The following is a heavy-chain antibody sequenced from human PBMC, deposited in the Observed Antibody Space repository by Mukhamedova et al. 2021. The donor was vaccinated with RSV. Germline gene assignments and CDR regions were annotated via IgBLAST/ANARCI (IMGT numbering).Heavy chain of an antibody. D-gene: IGHD1-26*01. J-gene: IGHJ4*02. CDR2: IGTAGDT. CDR1: SSYD. Sequence: SSYDMHWVRQATGKGLEWVSAIGTAGDTYYPGSVKGRFTISRENAKNSLYLQMNSLRAGDTAVYYCARGSWGAYDYWGPGTLVTV. CDR3: ARGSWGAYDY. V-gene: IGHV3-13*01.